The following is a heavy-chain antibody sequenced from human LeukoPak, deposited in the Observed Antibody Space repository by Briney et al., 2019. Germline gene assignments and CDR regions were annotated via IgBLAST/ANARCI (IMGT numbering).Heavy chain of an antibody. CDR2: ISSSSSDI. J-gene: IGHJ4*02. Sequence: GGSLRLSCAASGLTFSAFSMNWVRQAPGKGLEWVSAISSSSSDIYYTDSVKGRFTISRDNANNFLYLQVSSLRAEDTAVYYCATGYTSGTRIDYWGQGTLVTVSS. CDR3: ATGYTSGTRIDY. CDR1: GLTFSAFS. V-gene: IGHV3-21*01. D-gene: IGHD6-19*01.